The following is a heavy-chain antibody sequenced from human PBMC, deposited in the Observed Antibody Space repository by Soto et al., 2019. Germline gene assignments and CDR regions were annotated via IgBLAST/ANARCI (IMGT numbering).Heavy chain of an antibody. Sequence: GGSLRLSCAASGFTFSSYWMSWVRQAPGKGLEWVANIKQDGSEKYYVDSVKGRFTIARDNSKKTLYLQMNSLRAEDTAVYYCARGYYYDSSGKNFQHWGQGTLVTVSS. D-gene: IGHD3-22*01. CDR3: ARGYYYDSSGKNFQH. V-gene: IGHV3-7*01. CDR1: GFTFSSYW. CDR2: IKQDGSEK. J-gene: IGHJ1*01.